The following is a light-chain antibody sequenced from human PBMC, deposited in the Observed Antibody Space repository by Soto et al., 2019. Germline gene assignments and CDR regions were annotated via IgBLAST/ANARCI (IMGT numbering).Light chain of an antibody. CDR2: EVT. CDR1: GSDIAGYNY. J-gene: IGLJ1*01. CDR3: NSLRVNHLYV. Sequence: QSALAQPASVSGSLGQSITISCTGTGSDIAGYNYISWYQHHPGKAPKLIIYEVTHRPAGISDRSSASKSGNTASLTISGLQAEDEADYYCNSLRVNHLYVFGSGTKVTVL. V-gene: IGLV2-14*01.